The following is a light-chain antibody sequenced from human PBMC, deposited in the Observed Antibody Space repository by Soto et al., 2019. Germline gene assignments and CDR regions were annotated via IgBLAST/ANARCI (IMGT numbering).Light chain of an antibody. Sequence: EIVLTQSPGTLSLSPGERATLSCMASQSVSNNFLAWYQQKPGQAPRLLIYGASNRATGIPDRFSGGGSGTDFTLTIRRLEPEDFAVYYCQQFSSYPLTFGGGTKVDIK. CDR2: GAS. J-gene: IGKJ4*01. V-gene: IGKV3-20*01. CDR1: QSVSNNF. CDR3: QQFSSYPLT.